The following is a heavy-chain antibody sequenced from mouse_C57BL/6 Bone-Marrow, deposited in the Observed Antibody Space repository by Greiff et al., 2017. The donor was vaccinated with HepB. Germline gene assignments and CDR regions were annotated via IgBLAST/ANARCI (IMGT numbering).Heavy chain of an antibody. CDR2: ISSGSSTI. CDR1: GFTFSDYG. V-gene: IGHV5-17*01. Sequence: EVKLMASGGGLVKPGGSLKLSCAASGFTFSDYGMHWVRQAPEKGLEWVAYISSGSSTIYYADTVKGRFTISRDNAKNTLFLQMTSLRSEDTSMYYCSRNYDYDGFDYWGQGTTLTVSS. J-gene: IGHJ2*01. D-gene: IGHD2-4*01. CDR3: SRNYDYDGFDY.